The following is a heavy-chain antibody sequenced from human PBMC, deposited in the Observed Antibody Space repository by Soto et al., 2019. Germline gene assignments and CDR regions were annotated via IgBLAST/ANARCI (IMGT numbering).Heavy chain of an antibody. CDR2: ISYDGSNK. D-gene: IGHD6-19*01. J-gene: IGHJ3*02. Sequence: QVQLVESGGGVVQPGRSLRLSCAASGFTFSSYGMHWVRQAPGKGLEWVAVISYDGSNKYYADSVKGRFTISRDTSKNKLYLQMNSLRAEDTAMYYCAKDYGSGCDWLRVGDASDIWGQGTMVTVSS. CDR3: AKDYGSGCDWLRVGDASDI. CDR1: GFTFSSYG. V-gene: IGHV3-30*18.